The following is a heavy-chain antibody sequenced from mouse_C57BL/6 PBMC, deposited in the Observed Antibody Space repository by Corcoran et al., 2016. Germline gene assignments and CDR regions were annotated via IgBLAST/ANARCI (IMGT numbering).Heavy chain of an antibody. Sequence: EVQLQQSGPELVKPGASVKISCKASGYTFTDYYMNWVKQSHGKSLEWIGDINPNNGGTSYNQKFKGKATLTVAKSSSTAYMELRSLTSEDSAVYYCARSSYGSPAYWGQGTLVTVSA. D-gene: IGHD1-1*01. J-gene: IGHJ3*01. V-gene: IGHV1-26*01. CDR3: ARSSYGSPAY. CDR1: GYTFTDYY. CDR2: INPNNGGT.